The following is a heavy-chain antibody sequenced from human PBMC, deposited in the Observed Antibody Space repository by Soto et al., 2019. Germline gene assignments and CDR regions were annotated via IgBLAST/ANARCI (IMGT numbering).Heavy chain of an antibody. Sequence: QLQLQESGPGLVKPSETLSLTCTVSGGSISSRGYYWGWIRQPPGKGLEWIGTIYYSGSTYYNPCLTSGVPISVDTSKNQFSLNLSSVTAADTAVYYSATSNWFDPWGQGTLFTVSS. CDR1: GGSISSRGYY. J-gene: IGHJ5*02. V-gene: IGHV4-39*01. CDR3: ATSNWFDP. CDR2: IYYSGST.